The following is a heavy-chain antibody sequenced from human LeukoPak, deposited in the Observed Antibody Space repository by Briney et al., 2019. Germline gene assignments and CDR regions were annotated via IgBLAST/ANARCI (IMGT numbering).Heavy chain of an antibody. J-gene: IGHJ4*02. Sequence: SETLSLTCTVSGGSISSDYWSWIRQPAGKGLEWIGRIYTSGSTNYNPSLKSRVTMSVDTSKNQFSLKLSSVTAADTAVYYCARDRYYYDSSGYYWNYFDYWGQGTLVTVSS. CDR1: GGSISSDY. CDR2: IYTSGST. V-gene: IGHV4-4*07. D-gene: IGHD3-22*01. CDR3: ARDRYYYDSSGYYWNYFDY.